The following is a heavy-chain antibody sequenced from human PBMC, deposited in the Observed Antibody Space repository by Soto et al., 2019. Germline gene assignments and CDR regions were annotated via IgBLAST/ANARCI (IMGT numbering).Heavy chain of an antibody. CDR1: GLSVTTSH. D-gene: IGHD6-6*01. V-gene: IGHV3-53*01. Sequence: GGSLRLSCAASGLSVTTSHISWVRQTPGKGLEWVSVIYSGASGTRYADSVKGRFIVSRDNSKNTVYLQMNSLRVEDTAIYYCVRDVAGGARFVRFDLWGQGAVVTVSS. CDR3: VRDVAGGARFVRFDL. J-gene: IGHJ5*02. CDR2: IYSGASGT.